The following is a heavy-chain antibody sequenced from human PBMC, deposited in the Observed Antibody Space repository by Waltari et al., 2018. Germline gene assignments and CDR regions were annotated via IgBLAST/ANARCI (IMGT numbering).Heavy chain of an antibody. J-gene: IGHJ6*02. CDR3: ARDDLSVADSSSWYWGYYYYGMDV. CDR2: IKQDGSEK. Sequence: NIKQDGSEKYYVDSVKGRFTISRDNAKNSLYLQMNSLRAEDTAVYYCARDDLSVADSSSWYWGYYYYGMDVWGQGTTVTVSS. D-gene: IGHD6-13*01. V-gene: IGHV3-7*01.